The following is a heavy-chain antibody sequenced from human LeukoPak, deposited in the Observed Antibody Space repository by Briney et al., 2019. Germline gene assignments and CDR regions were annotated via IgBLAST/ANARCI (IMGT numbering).Heavy chain of an antibody. CDR3: ARTSRHFYGSGTNLTPWPAGMDV. CDR1: GGSTSSHY. Sequence: SETLSLTCTVSGGSTSSHYWSWIRQPPGKGLEWIGYIYYSGSTNYNPSLKSRVTISVDTSKNQFSLKLSSVTAADTAVYYCARTSRHFYGSGTNLTPWPAGMDVWGQGTTVTVSS. CDR2: IYYSGST. D-gene: IGHD3-10*01. V-gene: IGHV4-59*11. J-gene: IGHJ6*02.